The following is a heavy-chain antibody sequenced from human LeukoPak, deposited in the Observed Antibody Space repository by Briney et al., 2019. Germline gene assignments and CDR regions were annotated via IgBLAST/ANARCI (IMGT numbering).Heavy chain of an antibody. D-gene: IGHD2-2*01. Sequence: GGSLRLSCAASGFTFGDYGMSWVRQAPGKGLEWVSSINWNGGNTAYTDSVKGRFTISRDNAKNSLYLQMNSLRAEDTAVYYCARRYCSSTSCYVSDAFDIWGQGTMVTVSS. CDR2: INWNGGNT. CDR3: ARRYCSSTSCYVSDAFDI. CDR1: GFTFGDYG. J-gene: IGHJ3*02. V-gene: IGHV3-20*04.